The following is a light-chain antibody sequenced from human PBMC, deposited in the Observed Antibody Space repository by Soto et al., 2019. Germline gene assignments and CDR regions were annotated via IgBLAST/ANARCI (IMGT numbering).Light chain of an antibody. CDR2: SAS. CDR3: QQVKHYPLT. Sequence: DIQLTQSPSFLSASVGDRVTITCRASQDISTHLAWYQQKPGRAPKLLIFSASTLQSGVPSGFSGSGSGTEFTLTISSLQHEDFATYYCQQVKHYPLTFGGGTKVEIK. V-gene: IGKV1-9*01. J-gene: IGKJ4*01. CDR1: QDISTH.